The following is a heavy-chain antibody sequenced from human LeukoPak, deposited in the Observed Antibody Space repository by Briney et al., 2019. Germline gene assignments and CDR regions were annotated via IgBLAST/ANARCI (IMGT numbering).Heavy chain of an antibody. Sequence: GGSLRLSCAASGFTLSSYCMTGVRQAPGGGLEWGSYISGNSSTIYYADSVKGRFTISRDNAKNSLYLQMNSLRVEDTAFYYCARAIKGVRRRLGGTTTFEDYYYMDVWGKGTTVTISS. CDR3: ARAIKGVRRRLGGTTTFEDYYYMDV. J-gene: IGHJ6*03. D-gene: IGHD1-26*01. V-gene: IGHV3-48*01. CDR2: ISGNSSTI. CDR1: GFTLSSYC.